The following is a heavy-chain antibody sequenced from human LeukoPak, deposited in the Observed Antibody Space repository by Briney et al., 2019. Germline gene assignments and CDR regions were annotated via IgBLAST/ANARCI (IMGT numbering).Heavy chain of an antibody. J-gene: IGHJ3*02. D-gene: IGHD4-17*01. Sequence: QPGRSLRLSCAASGFTFSSYAMHWVRQAPGKGLEWVAVISYDGSNKYYADSVKGRFTISRDNSKNTLYLQMNSLRAEDTAVYYRARDTDLDYGDYTNAFDIWGQGTMVTVSS. CDR1: GFTFSSYA. V-gene: IGHV3-30-3*01. CDR3: ARDTDLDYGDYTNAFDI. CDR2: ISYDGSNK.